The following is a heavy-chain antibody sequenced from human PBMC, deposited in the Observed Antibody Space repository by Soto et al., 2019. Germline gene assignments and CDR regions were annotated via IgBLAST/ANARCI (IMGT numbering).Heavy chain of an antibody. D-gene: IGHD6-13*01. CDR3: ASPKIAGDNGFDP. J-gene: IGHJ5*02. Sequence: QLQLQESGPGLVRPSETLSLTCTVSGGSISSSSYYWGWIRQPPGKGLEWIGSIYYSGSTYYNPSLKSRVTTSVDTSKNQFSLKLSSVTAADTAVYYGASPKIAGDNGFDPWGQGTLVTVSS. CDR1: GGSISSSSYY. V-gene: IGHV4-39*01. CDR2: IYYSGST.